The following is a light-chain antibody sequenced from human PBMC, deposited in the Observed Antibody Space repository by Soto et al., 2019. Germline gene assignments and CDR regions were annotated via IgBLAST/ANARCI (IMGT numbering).Light chain of an antibody. CDR1: QSVSNY. CDR3: QQHISRLC. Sequence: EIVLTQSPATLSLSPGERATLSCRASQSVSNYLAWYQQKPGQAPRLLIHDASTRATGIPARFSGSGSGTDFTLTITTLEPEDFAVYYCQQHISRLCFGGGTKVEIK. V-gene: IGKV3-11*01. J-gene: IGKJ4*01. CDR2: DAS.